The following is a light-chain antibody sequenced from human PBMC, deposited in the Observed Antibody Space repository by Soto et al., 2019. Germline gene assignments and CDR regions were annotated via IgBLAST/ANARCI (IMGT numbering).Light chain of an antibody. CDR3: QQSGRSPAT. CDR1: QSVTNGY. V-gene: IGKV3-20*01. Sequence: EIVLTQSPGTLSLSPGERATLSCRASQSVTNGYLAWYQQKPGQAPRLLIHGASNRATGIPDRFIGSGSGTDFALPITRLEPDAFAVYHCQQSGRSPATFGQGTKLEIK. CDR2: GAS. J-gene: IGKJ2*01.